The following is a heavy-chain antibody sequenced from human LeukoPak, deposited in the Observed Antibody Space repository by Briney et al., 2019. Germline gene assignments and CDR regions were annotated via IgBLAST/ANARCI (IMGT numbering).Heavy chain of an antibody. J-gene: IGHJ4*02. CDR2: IYYSGST. Sequence: SETLSLTCTVSGGSISSSSYYWGWIRQPPGKGLEWIGSIYYSGSTYYNPSLKSRVIISVETSKNQFSLKLSSVTAADTAVYYCARLYSGSYGFDYWGQGTLVTVSS. CDR3: ARLYSGSYGFDY. CDR1: GGSISSSSYY. D-gene: IGHD1-26*01. V-gene: IGHV4-39*01.